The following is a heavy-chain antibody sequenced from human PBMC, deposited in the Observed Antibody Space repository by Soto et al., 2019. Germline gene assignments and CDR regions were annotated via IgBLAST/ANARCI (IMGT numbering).Heavy chain of an antibody. CDR1: GYTLTELS. CDR2: FDPEDGET. V-gene: IGHV1-24*01. J-gene: IGHJ3*02. CDR3: ATSSIEDSSIEISAFDI. D-gene: IGHD6-6*01. Sequence: GASVKVSCKVSGYTLTELSMHWVRQAPGKGLEWMGGFDPEDGETIYAQKFQGRVTMTEDTSTDTAYMELSSLGSEDTAVYYCATSSIEDSSIEISAFDIWGQGTMVTVSS.